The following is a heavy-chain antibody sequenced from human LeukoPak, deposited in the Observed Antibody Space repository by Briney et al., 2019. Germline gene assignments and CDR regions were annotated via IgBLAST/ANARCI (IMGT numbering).Heavy chain of an antibody. J-gene: IGHJ4*02. V-gene: IGHV3-66*01. D-gene: IGHD1-26*01. CDR1: GFTFSSYA. Sequence: GGSLRLSCAASGFTFSSYAMSWVRQAPGKGLEWVSVIYSGGSTYYADSVKGRFTISRDNSKNTLYLQMNSLRAEDTAVYYCARDAVGAMDYWGQGTLVTVSS. CDR3: ARDAVGAMDY. CDR2: IYSGGST.